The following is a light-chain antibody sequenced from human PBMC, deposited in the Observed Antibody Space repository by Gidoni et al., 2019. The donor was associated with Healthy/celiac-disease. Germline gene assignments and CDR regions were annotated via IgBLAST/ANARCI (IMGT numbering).Light chain of an antibody. CDR3: QQYGSSWT. J-gene: IGKJ1*01. V-gene: IGKV3-20*01. CDR2: GAS. Sequence: EAALTQSPGTLSLSPGERATLSCRASQSVSSSYLAWYQQKPGQAPRLLIYGASSRATGIPDRFSGSGSGTDFTLTISRLEPEDFAVYYCQQYGSSWTFGQGTKVEIK. CDR1: QSVSSSY.